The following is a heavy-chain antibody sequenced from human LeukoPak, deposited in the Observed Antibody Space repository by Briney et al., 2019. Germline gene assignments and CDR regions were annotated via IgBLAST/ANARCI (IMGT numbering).Heavy chain of an antibody. Sequence: ASVNVSCKASGYTFTSYGISWVRQAPGQGLEWMGWISAYNGNTNYAQKLQGRVTMTTDTSTSTAYMELRSLRSDDTAVYYCARDYVWGSYPGDAFDIWGQGTMVTVSS. J-gene: IGHJ3*02. CDR1: GYTFTSYG. CDR2: ISAYNGNT. V-gene: IGHV1-18*01. D-gene: IGHD3-16*02. CDR3: ARDYVWGSYPGDAFDI.